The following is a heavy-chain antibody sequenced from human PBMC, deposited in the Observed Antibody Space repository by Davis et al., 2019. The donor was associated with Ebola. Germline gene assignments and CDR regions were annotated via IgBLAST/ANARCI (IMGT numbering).Heavy chain of an antibody. CDR2: ISSSGGST. CDR1: GFIFSSYS. V-gene: IGHV3-23*01. J-gene: IGHJ4*02. Sequence: GGSLRPPCAASGFIFSSYSMNWVRQAPGKGLEWVSGISSSGGSTYYADSVKGRFTISRDNSKNTLYLQMNSLRAEDTAVYYCARVRWTSGYYFDYWGQGALVTVSS. CDR3: ARVRWTSGYYFDY. D-gene: IGHD3-22*01.